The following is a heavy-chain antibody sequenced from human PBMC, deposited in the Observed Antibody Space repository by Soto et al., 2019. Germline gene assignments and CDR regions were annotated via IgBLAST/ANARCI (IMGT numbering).Heavy chain of an antibody. J-gene: IGHJ6*02. CDR1: GFTFSSYA. V-gene: IGHV3-23*01. D-gene: IGHD3-16*01. Sequence: PGGSLRLSCAASGFTFSSYAMSWVRQAPGKGLEWVSAISGSGGSTYYADSVKGRFTISRDNSKNTLYLQMNSLRAEDTAVYYCAKDYGRLRGFYYYGMDVWGPGTTVTV. CDR2: ISGSGGST. CDR3: AKDYGRLRGFYYYGMDV.